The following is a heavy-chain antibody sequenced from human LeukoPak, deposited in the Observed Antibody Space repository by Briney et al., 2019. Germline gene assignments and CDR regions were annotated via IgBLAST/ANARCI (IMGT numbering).Heavy chain of an antibody. CDR3: ARHSDSPYYCGAGPPDY. D-gene: IGHD3-10*01. CDR1: GFTFSSYS. CDR2: ISSSSSYI. V-gene: IGHV3-21*01. J-gene: IGHJ4*02. Sequence: KPGGSLRLSCAASGFTFSSYSMNWVRQAPGKGLEWVASISSSSSYIFYADSVKGRFTISRDNAKNSLLLHMNNLRADDLAVYFCARHSDSPYYCGAGPPDYWGQGTLVSVSS.